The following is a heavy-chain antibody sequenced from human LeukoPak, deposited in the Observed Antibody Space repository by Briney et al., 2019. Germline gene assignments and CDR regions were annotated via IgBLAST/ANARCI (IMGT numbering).Heavy chain of an antibody. D-gene: IGHD2-2*01. CDR1: GGPISSGSYY. CDR2: IYTSGST. CDR3: ARERGNDIVVVPAAKRWDYYYYYMDV. J-gene: IGHJ6*03. Sequence: PSQTLSLTCTVSGGPISSGSYYWSWIRQPAGKGLEWIGRIYTSGSTNYNPSLKSRVTISVDTSKNQFSLKLSSVTAADTAVYYCARERGNDIVVVPAAKRWDYYYYYMDVWGKGTTVTVSS. V-gene: IGHV4-61*02.